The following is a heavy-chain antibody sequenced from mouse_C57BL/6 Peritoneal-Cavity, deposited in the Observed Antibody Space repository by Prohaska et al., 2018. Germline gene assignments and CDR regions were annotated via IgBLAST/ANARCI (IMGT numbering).Heavy chain of an antibody. J-gene: IGHJ2*01. V-gene: IGHV1-75*01. CDR2: IFPGSGST. CDR3: ARGQFITTVIAFDY. D-gene: IGHD1-1*01. Sequence: VKQRPGQGLEWIGWIFPGSGSTYYNEKFKGKATLTVDKSSSTAYMLLSSLTSEDSAVYCCARGQFITTVIAFDYWGKGTTLRISS.